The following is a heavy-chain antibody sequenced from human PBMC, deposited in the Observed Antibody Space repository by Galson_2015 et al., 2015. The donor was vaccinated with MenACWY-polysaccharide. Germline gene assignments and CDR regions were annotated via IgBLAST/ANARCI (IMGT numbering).Heavy chain of an antibody. CDR3: ARGGSQDRHLASWSFDI. CDR1: GFIVRGNY. V-gene: IGHV3-53*01. D-gene: IGHD2-15*01. CDR2: IYEGGSR. J-gene: IGHJ3*02. Sequence: SLRLSCAASGFIVRGNYMSWVRQAPGRGLEWVSIIYEGGSRHYADSVKGRLTISDDFSKNTLYLQMVSLRAEDTAVYYCARGGSQDRHLASWSFDIWGPGTIVTVSS.